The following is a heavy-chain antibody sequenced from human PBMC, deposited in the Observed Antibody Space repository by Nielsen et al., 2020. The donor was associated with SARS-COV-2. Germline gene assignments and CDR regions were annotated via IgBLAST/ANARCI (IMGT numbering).Heavy chain of an antibody. D-gene: IGHD2-15*01. CDR2: INHSGST. Sequence: SETLSLTCTVSGGSISSGGYYWSWIRQPPGKGLEWIGEINHSGSTNYNPSLKSRVTISVDTSKNQFSLKLSSVTAADTAVYYCARRQLYCSGGSCYWFDPWGQGTLVTVSS. J-gene: IGHJ5*02. V-gene: IGHV4-39*07. CDR3: ARRQLYCSGGSCYWFDP. CDR1: GGSISSGGYY.